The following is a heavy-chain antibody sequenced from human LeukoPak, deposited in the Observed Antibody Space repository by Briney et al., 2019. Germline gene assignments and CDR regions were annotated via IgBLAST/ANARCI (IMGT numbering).Heavy chain of an antibody. D-gene: IGHD5-24*01. CDR2: ISSSSTTI. CDR3: ARPRDGYNHGAFDI. Sequence: PGGSLRLSCAASGFAFSSHSINWVRQAPGKGLEWVAYISSSSTTIYYADSLKGRCTISRDNAKNSLYLQMSSLRDEDTAVYYCARPRDGYNHGAFDIWGQGTMVTVSS. J-gene: IGHJ3*02. CDR1: GFAFSSHS. V-gene: IGHV3-48*02.